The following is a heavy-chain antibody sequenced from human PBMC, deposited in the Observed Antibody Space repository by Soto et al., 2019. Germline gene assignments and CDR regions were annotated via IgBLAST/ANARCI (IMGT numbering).Heavy chain of an antibody. D-gene: IGHD4-4*01. V-gene: IGHV3-30-3*01. CDR2: ISYDGSDK. J-gene: IGHJ6*02. CDR1: GFTLSPYA. Sequence: QVQLVESGGGVVQPGRSLRLSCAASGFTLSPYAMFWVRQAPGKGLEYVAVISYDGSDKYYADSVKGRFTISRDNSKNTLYLKMNSLRAEDTGKFYCARGSYGNRHYYHAMDVWGQGTTVTVSS. CDR3: ARGSYGNRHYYHAMDV.